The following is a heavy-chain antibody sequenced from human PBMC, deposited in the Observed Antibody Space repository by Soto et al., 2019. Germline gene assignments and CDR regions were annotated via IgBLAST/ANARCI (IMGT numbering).Heavy chain of an antibody. CDR1: GFTFSDYY. CDR3: VRTPLDY. V-gene: IGHV3-11*03. J-gene: IGHJ4*02. CDR2: IGTRSTYT. Sequence: GGSLRLSCAASGFTFSDYYMSWIRQTSGKGLEWVSYIGTRSTYTDYADSVKGRFTTSRDNAKRSLYLQMDSLRADDTAVYYCVRTPLDYWGEGT.